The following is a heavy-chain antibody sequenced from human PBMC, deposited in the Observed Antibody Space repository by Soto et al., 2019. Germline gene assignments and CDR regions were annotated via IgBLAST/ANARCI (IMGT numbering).Heavy chain of an antibody. J-gene: IGHJ4*02. V-gene: IGHV4-31*03. CDR3: ARVQTLFGILNLFDY. CDR2: ISYSGRT. D-gene: IGHD3-3*01. Sequence: KRSEPLSLTCTVSGASLNRAGYYWRWIRQHRGMGPEWIGYISYSGRTYYYPSLKTRVTISIVTSKTQFSLKLISVSAADTAVYHCARVQTLFGILNLFDYWGQGTLVTVSS. CDR1: GASLNRAGYY.